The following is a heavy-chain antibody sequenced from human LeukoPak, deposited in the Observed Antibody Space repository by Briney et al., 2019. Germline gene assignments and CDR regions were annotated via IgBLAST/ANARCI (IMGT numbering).Heavy chain of an antibody. CDR3: ARGPPAAIWFGLLPRYYGMDV. CDR1: GYTFTSYY. Sequence: ASVKVSCKASGYTFTSYYMHWVRQAPGQGLEWMGIINPSGGSTSYAQKFQGRVTMTRDTSKNQFSLKLSSVTAADTAVYYCARGPPAAIWFGLLPRYYGMDVWGQGTTVTVSS. CDR2: INPSGGST. D-gene: IGHD3-10*01. V-gene: IGHV1-46*01. J-gene: IGHJ6*02.